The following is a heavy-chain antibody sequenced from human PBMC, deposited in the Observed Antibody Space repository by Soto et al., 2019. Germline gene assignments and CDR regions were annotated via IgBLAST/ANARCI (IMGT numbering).Heavy chain of an antibody. CDR1: GGTFSSYA. Sequence: GASVKVSCKASGGTFSSYAISWVRQAPGQGLEWMGGIIPIFGTANYAQKFQGRVTITADESTSTAYMGLSSLRSEDTAVYYCARVGFASIAARVPQPLLWHYYYYYMDVWGKGTTVTVSS. V-gene: IGHV1-69*13. CDR3: ARVGFASIAARVPQPLLWHYYYYYMDV. J-gene: IGHJ6*03. CDR2: IIPIFGTA. D-gene: IGHD6-6*01.